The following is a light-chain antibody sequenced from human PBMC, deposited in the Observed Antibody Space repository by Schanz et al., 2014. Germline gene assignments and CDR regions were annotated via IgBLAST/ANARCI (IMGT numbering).Light chain of an antibody. CDR2: GAS. V-gene: IGKV3-20*01. CDR3: QQYGNSLT. J-gene: IGKJ4*01. Sequence: EIVLTQSPGTLSLSPGERATLSCRASQSVSSGYLAWYQQKPGQAPRLLIYGASSRATGIPDRFGGSGSGTDFTLTISRLEPEDFAVYYCQQYGNSLTFGGGTKVEI. CDR1: QSVSSGY.